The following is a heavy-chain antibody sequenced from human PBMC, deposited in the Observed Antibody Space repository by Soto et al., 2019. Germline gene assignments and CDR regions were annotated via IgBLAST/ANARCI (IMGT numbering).Heavy chain of an antibody. CDR1: GGSISTYY. D-gene: IGHD3-22*01. V-gene: IGHV4-59*01. CDR2: IYYSGST. CDR3: AAAVSSGYSDY. J-gene: IGHJ4*02. Sequence: QVQLQESGPGRVKPSETLSLTCTVSGGSISTYYWSWIRQPPGKGLEWIGYIYYSGSTNYNPSLQXXVTISVDTSKNQFSLKLRSVTAAETAVYYCAAAVSSGYSDYWGQGTLVTVSS.